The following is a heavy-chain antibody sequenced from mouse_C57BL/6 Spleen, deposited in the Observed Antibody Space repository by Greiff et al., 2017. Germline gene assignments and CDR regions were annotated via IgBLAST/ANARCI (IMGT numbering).Heavy chain of an antibody. J-gene: IGHJ2*01. CDR3: AREGNSVVTRYLIY. CDR2: IFPGDGDT. CDR1: GYAFSSYW. V-gene: IGHV1-80*01. D-gene: IGHD2-5*01. Sequence: VQLQQSGAELVKPGASVKISCKASGYAFSSYWMDWVKQRPGKGLEWIGQIFPGDGDTNYNGKFPGQATLTADKSSSTAYLQLSSLTSEHSAVNFFAREGNSVVTRYLIYRREGTTLTV.